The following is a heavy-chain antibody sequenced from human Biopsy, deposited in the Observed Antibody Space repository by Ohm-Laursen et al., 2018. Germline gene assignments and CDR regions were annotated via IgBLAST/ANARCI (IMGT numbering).Heavy chain of an antibody. CDR1: GGSISSSTTYY. J-gene: IGHJ5*02. CDR3: ARHPTGFWFDP. V-gene: IGHV4-39*01. Sequence: VTLSLTCPVSGGSISSSTTYYWAWLRQPPGKGLEWIGSIYNTETTFYNPSLKSRVTISVDTSTNQFSLKVSSVTAADTALYFCARHPTGFWFDPWGHGTLVTVSS. CDR2: IYNTETT.